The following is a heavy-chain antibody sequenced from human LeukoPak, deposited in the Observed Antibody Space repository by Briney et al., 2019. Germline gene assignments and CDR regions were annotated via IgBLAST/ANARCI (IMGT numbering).Heavy chain of an antibody. CDR1: GFTFSSYA. CDR3: GRDQGGSIGWYGDY. J-gene: IGHJ4*02. Sequence: GGSLRLSCAASGFTFSSYAMDWVRRAPGKGLEWVAFISNDGTNKYYADSVKGRFTISRDNSKNTLYLQMNSLRAEDTAVYYCGRDQGGSIGWYGDYWGQGTLVTVSS. V-gene: IGHV3-30*04. CDR2: ISNDGTNK. D-gene: IGHD6-19*01.